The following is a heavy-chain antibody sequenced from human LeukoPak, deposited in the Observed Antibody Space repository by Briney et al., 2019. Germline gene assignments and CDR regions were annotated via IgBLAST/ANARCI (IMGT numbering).Heavy chain of an antibody. D-gene: IGHD6-6*01. V-gene: IGHV1-69*04. CDR2: IIPILGIA. Sequence: GASVKVSCKASGYTFTSYGISWVRQAPGQGLEWMGRIIPILGIANYAQKFQGRVTITADKSTSTAYMELSSLRSEDTAVYYCARVGGSSSLYGMDVWGQGTTVTVSS. CDR3: ARVGGSSSLYGMDV. CDR1: GYTFTSYG. J-gene: IGHJ6*02.